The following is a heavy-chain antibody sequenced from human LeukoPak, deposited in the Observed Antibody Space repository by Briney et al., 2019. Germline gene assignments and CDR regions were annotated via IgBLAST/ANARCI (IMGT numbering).Heavy chain of an antibody. CDR3: AKDGPYCGGITCYFRYFDL. J-gene: IGHJ2*01. D-gene: IGHD2-21*01. V-gene: IGHV3-23*01. Sequence: PGGSLRLSCVASGFTFSSYAMSWVRQAPGKGLEWVSAISGSGVTTHYAGSVKGRFSISRDNSKNTLHLQMNSLRPDDTAVYYCAKDGPYCGGITCYFRYFDLWGRGTLVTVSS. CDR1: GFTFSSYA. CDR2: ISGSGVTT.